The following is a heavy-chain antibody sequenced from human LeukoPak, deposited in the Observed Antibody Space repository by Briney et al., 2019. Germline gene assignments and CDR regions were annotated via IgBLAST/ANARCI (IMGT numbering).Heavy chain of an antibody. CDR3: AREMATNRRFFDY. D-gene: IGHD5-24*01. V-gene: IGHV3-11*01. CDR1: GFTFSDYY. J-gene: IGHJ4*02. CDR2: ISSSGSTI. Sequence: KPGGSLRLSCAASGFTFSDYYMSWIRQAPGKGLEWVSYISSSGSTIYYADSVKGRFTISRDNAKNSLYLQMNSLRAEDTAVYYCAREMATNRRFFDYWGQGTLVTVSS.